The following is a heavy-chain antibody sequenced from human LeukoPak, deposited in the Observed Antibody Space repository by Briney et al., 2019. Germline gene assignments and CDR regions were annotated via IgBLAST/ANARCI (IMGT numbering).Heavy chain of an antibody. CDR2: ISGSGGST. D-gene: IGHD6-13*01. Sequence: PGRSLRLSCAASGFTFSSYAMSWVRQAPGKGLEWVSAISGSGGSTYYADSVKGRFTISRDNSKNTLYLQMNSLRAEDTAVYYCARVRMYSSSWHPRSHAFDIWGQGTMVTVSS. CDR1: GFTFSSYA. J-gene: IGHJ3*02. V-gene: IGHV3-23*01. CDR3: ARVRMYSSSWHPRSHAFDI.